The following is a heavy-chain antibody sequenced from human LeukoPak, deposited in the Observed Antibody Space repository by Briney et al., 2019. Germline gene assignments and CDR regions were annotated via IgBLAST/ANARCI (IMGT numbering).Heavy chain of an antibody. D-gene: IGHD3-22*01. CDR1: GGTFSSYA. Sequence: SVKVSCKASGGTFSSYAISWVRQAPGQGLEWMGGIIPIFGTANYAQKFQGRVTITADKSTSTAYMELSSLRSEDTAVYYCASIPQNYYDSSGPFQHWGQGTLVTVSS. CDR3: ASIPQNYYDSSGPFQH. CDR2: IIPIFGTA. J-gene: IGHJ1*01. V-gene: IGHV1-69*06.